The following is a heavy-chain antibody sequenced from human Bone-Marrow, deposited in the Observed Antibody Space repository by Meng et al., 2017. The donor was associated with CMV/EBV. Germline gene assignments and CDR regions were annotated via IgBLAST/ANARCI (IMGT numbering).Heavy chain of an antibody. CDR2: IIPIFGTA. Sequence: SVKVSCKASGGTFSSYAISWVRQAPGQGLEWMGGIIPIFGTANYAQKFQGRVTITTDESTSTAYMELSSLRSEDTAVYYCARGGSEVVPAAIGYYGMDVWDQGTTVTVSS. CDR1: GGTFSSYA. CDR3: ARGGSEVVPAAIGYYGMDV. D-gene: IGHD2-2*02. V-gene: IGHV1-69*05. J-gene: IGHJ6*02.